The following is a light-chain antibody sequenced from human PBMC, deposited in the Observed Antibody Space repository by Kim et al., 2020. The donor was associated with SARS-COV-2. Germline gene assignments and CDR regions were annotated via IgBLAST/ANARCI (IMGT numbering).Light chain of an antibody. CDR1: SSDVGGYNY. J-gene: IGLJ3*02. CDR2: NFS. CDR3: CSYAGNSTRV. V-gene: IGLV2-11*01. Sequence: QSALTQPRSVSGSPGQSVTISCTGTSSDVGGYNYVSWYQQYPGKAPNLIIYNFSKRPSGVPDRFSGSNSGNTASLTISGLQAEDEADYYCCSYAGNSTRVFGGGTQVTVL.